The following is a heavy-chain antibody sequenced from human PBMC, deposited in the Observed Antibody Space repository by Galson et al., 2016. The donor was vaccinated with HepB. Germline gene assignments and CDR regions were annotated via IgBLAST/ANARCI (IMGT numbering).Heavy chain of an antibody. Sequence: LRLSCAGSGFTFSSSWLGWVRQAPGRGLEWVANINPDGSAKYYVDSLKGRFTISRDNARTSLYLQMNSLGAEDTGVYYCARGGGHLDYWGQGTLVTVSS. J-gene: IGHJ4*02. CDR2: INPDGSAK. CDR3: ARGGGHLDY. CDR1: GFTFSSSW. V-gene: IGHV3-7*05. D-gene: IGHD3-16*01.